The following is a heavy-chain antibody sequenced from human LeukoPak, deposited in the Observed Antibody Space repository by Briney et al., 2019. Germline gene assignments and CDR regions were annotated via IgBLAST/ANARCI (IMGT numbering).Heavy chain of an antibody. CDR3: ARVWGLIN. J-gene: IGHJ4*02. CDR1: GYSISSGYY. D-gene: IGHD2-21*01. CDR2: IYHSGST. Sequence: SETLSLTCTVAGYSISSGYYWGWIRQPPGKGLEWIGSIYHSGSTYYNPSLKSRVTISVDTSKNQFSLKLSSVTAADTAVYYCARVWGLINWGQGTLVTVSS. V-gene: IGHV4-38-2*02.